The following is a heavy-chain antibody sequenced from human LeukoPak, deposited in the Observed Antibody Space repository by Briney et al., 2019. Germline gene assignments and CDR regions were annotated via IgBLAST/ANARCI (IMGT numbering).Heavy chain of an antibody. D-gene: IGHD3-22*01. J-gene: IGHJ6*04. CDR1: GFTFSGSA. Sequence: GGSLRLSCAASGFTFSGSAMHWVRQASGKGLEWVGRIRSKANSYATAYAASVKGRFTISRDDSKNTAYLQMNSLKTEDTAVYYCTRPIGVRYDSSVVLEKTPVWGKGTTVTVSS. V-gene: IGHV3-73*01. CDR3: TRPIGVRYDSSVVLEKTPV. CDR2: IRSKANSYAT.